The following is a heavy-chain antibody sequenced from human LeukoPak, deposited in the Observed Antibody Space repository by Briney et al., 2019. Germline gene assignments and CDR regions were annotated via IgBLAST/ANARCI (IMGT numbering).Heavy chain of an antibody. CDR1: PSSICSGYY. V-gene: IGHV4-38-2*02. J-gene: IGHJ4*02. D-gene: IGHD3-16*01. Sequence: PSETLSHTCTVSPSSICSGYYWGWVRQPPGKGLQWIASIYRSGTSSYNPSLMGRVTISLDTSKNDFSLNLRSGTAADTAMYYCARHRPGGGSNDYFDFWGQGVPVTVSS. CDR3: ARHRPGGGSNDYFDF. CDR2: IYRSGTS.